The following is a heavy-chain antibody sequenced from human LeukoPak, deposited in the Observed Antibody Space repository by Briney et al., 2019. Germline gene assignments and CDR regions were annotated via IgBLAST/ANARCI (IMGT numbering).Heavy chain of an antibody. CDR3: ARQSGTYWGLDY. J-gene: IGHJ4*02. D-gene: IGHD1-26*01. V-gene: IGHV1-2*02. CDR2: MNVKTGAT. Sequence: ASVKVSCKASGYTFTDYYIHWVRQAPGHGLEWLGWMNVKTGATSPAQRFPGRFTMTRDTSIGTASMEFSSLTSDDTAVYYCARQSGTYWGLDYWGQGTLVTVSS. CDR1: GYTFTDYY.